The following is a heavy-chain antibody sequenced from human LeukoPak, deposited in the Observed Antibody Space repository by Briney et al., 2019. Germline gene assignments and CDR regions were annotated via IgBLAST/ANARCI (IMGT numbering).Heavy chain of an antibody. CDR2: IYYSGST. J-gene: IGHJ5*02. CDR1: GGSISSSSYY. CDR3: ASSRESTFGGVIVWHH. Sequence: PSETLSLTCTVSGGSISSSSYYWGWIRQPPGKGLEWIGSIYYSGSTYYNPSLKSRVTISVDTSKNQFSLKLSSVTAADTAVYYCASSRESTFGGVIVWHHWGQGTLVTVSS. D-gene: IGHD3-16*02. V-gene: IGHV4-39*01.